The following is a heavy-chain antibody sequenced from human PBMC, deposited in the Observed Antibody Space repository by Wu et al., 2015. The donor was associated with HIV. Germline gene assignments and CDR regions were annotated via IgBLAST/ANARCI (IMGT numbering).Heavy chain of an antibody. CDR2: IIPIFGTA. CDR1: GGTFNSFA. J-gene: IGHJ4*02. V-gene: IGHV1-69*13. D-gene: IGHD4-23*01. CDR3: ARTDGLVDGGNSGYDY. Sequence: QVQVVQSGPEMKRPGSSVKVSCKASGGTFNSFAVSWVRQVPGQGLEWLGGIIPIFGTANYAQRFQGRVTITADESTSTVHMELSSLRSEDTAVYYCARTDGLVDGGNSGYDYWGQGTLVTVSS.